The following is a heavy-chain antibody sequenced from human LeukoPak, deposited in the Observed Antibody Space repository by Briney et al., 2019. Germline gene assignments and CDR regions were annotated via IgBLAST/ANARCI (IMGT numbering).Heavy chain of an antibody. CDR3: ARGPTISETVYFDY. J-gene: IGHJ4*02. CDR1: GGSFSSYY. CDR2: INHRGDT. V-gene: IGHV4-34*01. D-gene: IGHD1-1*01. Sequence: SETLSLTCAVYGGSFSSYYWSWIRQSPGKGLEWMAEINHRGDTKYNPSVKSRVTISVDTSKNQFSLKVTSLTAADTAVYYCARGPTISETVYFDYWGQGTLVTVSS.